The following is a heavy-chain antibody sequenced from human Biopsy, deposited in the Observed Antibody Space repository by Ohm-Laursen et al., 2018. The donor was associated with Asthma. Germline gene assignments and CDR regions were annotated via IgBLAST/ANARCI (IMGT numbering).Heavy chain of an antibody. CDR1: GGTFNTYV. Sequence: SSVKVSCKSLGGTFNTYVIGWVRQAPGQGHEWMGGINSVLGTTTYPQKFQDRATITADDSASTVHMELSSLRSEDTAVYYCARKAGSCISRTCYSLDFWGQGTLVTVSS. D-gene: IGHD2-2*01. J-gene: IGHJ4*02. CDR3: ARKAGSCISRTCYSLDF. CDR2: INSVLGTT. V-gene: IGHV1-69*01.